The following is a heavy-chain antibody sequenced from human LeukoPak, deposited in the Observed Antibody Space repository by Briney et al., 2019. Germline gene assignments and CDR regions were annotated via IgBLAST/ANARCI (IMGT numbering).Heavy chain of an antibody. Sequence: ASVKVSCKASGYTFTGYYIHWVRQAPGQGLEWMGCINPNSGGTNYAQNFQGRVTMTRDTSISTAHMELSRLRSDDTAVYYCARDYEGAVGKYWGQGTLVTVSS. J-gene: IGHJ4*02. V-gene: IGHV1-2*02. D-gene: IGHD6-19*01. CDR3: ARDYEGAVGKY. CDR2: INPNSGGT. CDR1: GYTFTGYY.